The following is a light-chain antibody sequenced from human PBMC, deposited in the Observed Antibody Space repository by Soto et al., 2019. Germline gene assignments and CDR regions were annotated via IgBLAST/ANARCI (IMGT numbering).Light chain of an antibody. CDR2: GAF. CDR1: QIIGTN. Sequence: ENVLTQSPATLSVSPGERATLSCRTSQIIGTNLAWYQQKPGQAPRLLIYGAFIRAPGFPVRFRGTGSGSEFTLTISSLQTEDGALYYCQQYDKWPYTFGQGNNFEIK. J-gene: IGKJ2*01. V-gene: IGKV3-15*01. CDR3: QQYDKWPYT.